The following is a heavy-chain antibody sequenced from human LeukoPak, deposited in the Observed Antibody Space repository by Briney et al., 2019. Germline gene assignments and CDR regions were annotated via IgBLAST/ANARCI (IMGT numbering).Heavy chain of an antibody. D-gene: IGHD2-21*02. V-gene: IGHV3-23*01. CDR3: AKDRLLNCRGDCYIFDY. CDR2: ISGSGDST. CDR1: GFTLRSYV. J-gene: IGHJ4*02. Sequence: GGSLRLSCVASGFTLRSYVMNWDRQTTGKGLEWVSSISGSGDSTFYADSVKGRFSISRDNSKNTLYLQVNGLRTEDTAVYYCAKDRLLNCRGDCYIFDYWGQGTVVTVSS.